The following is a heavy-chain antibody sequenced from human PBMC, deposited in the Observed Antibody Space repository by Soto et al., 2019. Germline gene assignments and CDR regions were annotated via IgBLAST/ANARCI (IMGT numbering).Heavy chain of an antibody. Sequence: VASVKVSCKTSGYTFTGYYMHWVRQAPGQGLEWMGWINPNSGGTNYAQKFQGRVTMTRDTSISTAYMELSRLRSDDTAVYYCARGVVVPATIEPIYYYYFDYWGQGTLVTVSS. CDR1: GYTFTGYY. CDR2: INPNSGGT. J-gene: IGHJ4*02. CDR3: ARGVVVPATIEPIYYYYFDY. V-gene: IGHV1-2*02. D-gene: IGHD2-2*02.